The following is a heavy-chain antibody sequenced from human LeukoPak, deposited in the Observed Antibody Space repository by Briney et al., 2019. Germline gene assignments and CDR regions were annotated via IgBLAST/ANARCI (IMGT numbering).Heavy chain of an antibody. Sequence: PGGSLRLSCAASGFSFTSYTMTWVRQAPGKGLEWVSIINNVGDITYYADCVKGRFTISRDNSKNTLYLQMNSLRAEDTAVYYCAKKRGAATVPRDFDYWGQGTLVTVSS. J-gene: IGHJ4*02. D-gene: IGHD6-13*01. V-gene: IGHV3-23*01. CDR1: GFSFTSYT. CDR3: AKKRGAATVPRDFDY. CDR2: INNVGDIT.